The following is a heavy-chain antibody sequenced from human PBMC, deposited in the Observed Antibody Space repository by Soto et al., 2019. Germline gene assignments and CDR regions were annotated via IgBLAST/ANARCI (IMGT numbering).Heavy chain of an antibody. D-gene: IGHD3-22*01. CDR2: IYHSGST. CDR3: ARDRYYDSSGYLQDYNWFDP. Sequence: SETLSLTCAVSGYSISSGYYWGWIRQPPGKGLEWIGSIYHSGSTYYNPSLKSRVTISVDTSKNQFSLKLSSVTAADTAVYYCARDRYYDSSGYLQDYNWFDPWGQGTLVTVSS. V-gene: IGHV4-38-2*02. CDR1: GYSISSGYY. J-gene: IGHJ5*02.